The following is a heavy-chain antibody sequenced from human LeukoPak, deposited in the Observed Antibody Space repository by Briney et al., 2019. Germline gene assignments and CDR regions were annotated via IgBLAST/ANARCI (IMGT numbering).Heavy chain of an antibody. D-gene: IGHD4-23*01. J-gene: IGHJ4*02. CDR1: GGSVSSSTYY. CDR2: ISYTGIT. CDR3: ARVKAVVTPWVFDY. V-gene: IGHV4-39*07. Sequence: SETLSLTCTVSGGSVSSSTYYWGWIRQPPGKGLAWIGSISYTGITYYNPSLKSRVTILVDTSKNQFSLKLSSVTAADTAVYFCARVKAVVTPWVFDYWGQGSLVTVSS.